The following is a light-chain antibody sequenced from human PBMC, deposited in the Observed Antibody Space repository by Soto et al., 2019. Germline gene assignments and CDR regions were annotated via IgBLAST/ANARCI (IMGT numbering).Light chain of an antibody. CDR2: EVS. V-gene: IGLV2-14*01. CDR3: TSYTSDNRNYV. CDR1: SSDVGGYNY. J-gene: IGLJ1*01. Sequence: QSALTQPASVSGSPGQSITFPCTGSSSDVGGYNYVSWYQQHPGKAPKLMIYEVSNRPSGVSNRFSGSKSANTASLTISGLQADDEAHYYCTSYTSDNRNYVFGTGTKVTVL.